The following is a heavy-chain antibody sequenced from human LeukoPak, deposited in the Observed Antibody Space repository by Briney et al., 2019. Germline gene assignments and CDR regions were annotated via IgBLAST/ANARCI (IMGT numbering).Heavy chain of an antibody. V-gene: IGHV4-59*12. J-gene: IGHJ6*02. D-gene: IGHD2/OR15-2a*01. Sequence: PSETLSLTCTVSGGSISSYYWSWIRQPPGKGLEWIGYIYYSGSTNYNPSLKSRVTISVDTSKSQFSLKLSSVTAADTAVYYCARGYAASSAHSTGMDVWGQGTTVTVSS. CDR2: IYYSGST. CDR1: GGSISSYY. CDR3: ARGYAASSAHSTGMDV.